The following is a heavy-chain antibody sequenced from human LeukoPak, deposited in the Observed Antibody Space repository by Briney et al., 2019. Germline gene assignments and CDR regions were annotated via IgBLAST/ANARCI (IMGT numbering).Heavy chain of an antibody. J-gene: IGHJ4*02. V-gene: IGHV3-23*01. CDR1: GFTFSNAW. CDR2: ISGSGGST. D-gene: IGHD6-19*01. Sequence: GGSLRLSCAASGFTFSNAWMSWVRQAPGKGLEWVSAISGSGGSTYYADSVKGRFTISRDNSKNTLYLQMNSLRAEDTAVYYCAKDHVAVAGPFDYWGQGTLVTVSS. CDR3: AKDHVAVAGPFDY.